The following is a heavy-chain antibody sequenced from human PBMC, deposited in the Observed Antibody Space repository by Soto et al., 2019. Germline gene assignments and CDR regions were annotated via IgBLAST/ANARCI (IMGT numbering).Heavy chain of an antibody. Sequence: EVQLVESGGGLVQPGGSLRLSCAASGFTFSSYDMHWVRQATGKGLEWVSAIGTAGDTYYPGSVKGRFTISRENAKNSLYLQMNSLRAGDTAAYYCARGAAAGINYYYMGVWGKGTTVTVSS. CDR3: ARGAAAGINYYYMGV. CDR2: IGTAGDT. CDR1: GFTFSSYD. D-gene: IGHD6-13*01. V-gene: IGHV3-13*01. J-gene: IGHJ6*03.